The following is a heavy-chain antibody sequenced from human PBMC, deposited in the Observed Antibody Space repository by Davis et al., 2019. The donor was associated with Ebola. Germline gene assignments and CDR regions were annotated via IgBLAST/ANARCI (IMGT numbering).Heavy chain of an antibody. CDR3: AKDTSNIWFDI. J-gene: IGHJ3*02. Sequence: GGSLRLSCAASGFTFSNYAMSWVRQAPGKGLEWVSSITGSGGSRYHADSVKGRFTISRDNSENTLYLQMNSLRADDTAVYYCAKDTSNIWFDIWGQGTNVTVSS. V-gene: IGHV3-23*01. CDR2: ITGSGGSR. CDR1: GFTFSNYA. D-gene: IGHD1-26*01.